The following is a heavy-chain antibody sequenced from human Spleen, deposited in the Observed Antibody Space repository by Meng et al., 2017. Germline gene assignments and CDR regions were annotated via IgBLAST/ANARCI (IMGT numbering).Heavy chain of an antibody. CDR2: IRSKSDTYAT. Sequence: GESLKISCTASDFTFSGSDVHWVRQASGKGLEWVGRIRSKSDTYATAYAASVKGRFTISRDDSKNTAYLQMNSLKTEDTAVYYCTRSTVTTSFDYWGQGTRVTVSS. J-gene: IGHJ4*02. D-gene: IGHD4-17*01. V-gene: IGHV3-73*01. CDR1: DFTFSGSD. CDR3: TRSTVTTSFDY.